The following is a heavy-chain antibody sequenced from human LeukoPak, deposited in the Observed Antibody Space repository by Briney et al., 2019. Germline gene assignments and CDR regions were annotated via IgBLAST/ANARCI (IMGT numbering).Heavy chain of an antibody. J-gene: IGHJ4*02. CDR2: IYPGDSDT. Sequence: GESLQISCKGSGYSFTSYWIGWVRQMPGKGLEWMGIIYPGDSDTRYSPSFQGQVTISADKSISTAYLQWSSLKASDTAMYYCARRPRYCSGGTCYLDYWGQGTLVTVSS. V-gene: IGHV5-51*01. CDR1: GYSFTSYW. CDR3: ARRPRYCSGGTCYLDY. D-gene: IGHD2-15*01.